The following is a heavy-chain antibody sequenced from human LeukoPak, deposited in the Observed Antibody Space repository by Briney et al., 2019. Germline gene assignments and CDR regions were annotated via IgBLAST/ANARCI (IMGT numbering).Heavy chain of an antibody. CDR1: GGAFSTYG. V-gene: IGHV1-8*02. J-gene: IGHJ6*03. CDR2: MNPNSGNT. CDR3: ARGTHIHPMDV. Sequence: ASVKVSCKASGGAFSTYGITWVRQAPGQGLEWMGWMNPNSGNTGYAQKFQGRVTMTRNTSISTAYMELSSLRSEDTAVYYCARGTHIHPMDVWGKGTTVTVSS. D-gene: IGHD5-18*01.